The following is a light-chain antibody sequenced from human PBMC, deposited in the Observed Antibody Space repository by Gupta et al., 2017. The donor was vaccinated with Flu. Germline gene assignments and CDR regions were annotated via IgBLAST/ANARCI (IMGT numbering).Light chain of an antibody. CDR3: MQAAQTPYT. CDR1: QSLLQSDGYDY. V-gene: IGKV2-28*01. J-gene: IGKJ2*01. Sequence: DIVMTQSPLSLSVTPGEPASISCTSSQSLLQSDGYDYLAWYLQKPGQSPHLLIYLGSSRASGVPDRFSGSGSGTNFTLKLSRVEAEDVGVYYCMQAAQTPYTFGQGTKLDIK. CDR2: LGS.